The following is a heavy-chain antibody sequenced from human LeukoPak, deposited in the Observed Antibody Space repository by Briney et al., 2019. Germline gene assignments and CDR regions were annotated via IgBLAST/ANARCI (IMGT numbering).Heavy chain of an antibody. CDR3: ARLIRGYSGYDFGNWFDP. Sequence: PSETLSLTCAVSGYSISSSNWWGWIRQPPGNGLEWIGYIYYSGSTYYSPSLKSRVTMSVDTSKNQFSLKLSSVTAVDTAVYYCARLIRGYSGYDFGNWFDPWGQGTLVTVSS. J-gene: IGHJ5*02. V-gene: IGHV4-28*01. CDR2: IYYSGST. CDR1: GYSISSSNW. D-gene: IGHD5-12*01.